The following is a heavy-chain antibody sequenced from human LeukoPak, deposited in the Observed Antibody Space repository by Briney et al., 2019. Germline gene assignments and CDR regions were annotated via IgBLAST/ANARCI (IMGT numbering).Heavy chain of an antibody. CDR1: GGSFSGYY. J-gene: IGHJ3*02. CDR2: INHSGST. CDR3: AREDGTSMDNAFDI. Sequence: SETLSLTCAVYGGSFSGYYWSWIRQPPGKGLEWIGEINHSGSTNYNPSLKSRVTISEDPSKNQFSLKLSSVTAADTAVYYCAREDGTSMDNAFDIWGQGTMVTVSS. D-gene: IGHD5-18*01. V-gene: IGHV4-34*01.